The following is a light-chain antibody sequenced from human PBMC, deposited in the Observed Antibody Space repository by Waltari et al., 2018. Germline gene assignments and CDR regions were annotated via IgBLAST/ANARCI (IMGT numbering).Light chain of an antibody. Sequence: SSVLTQAPSVSVAPGQKATVTCGGDNIGGRSVHWYQQRPGRAPVLVVYLDSDRPSGSPDRCSCSKSGNAATLTSSRVEAGDEADYYCHVWDGKTVMFGGGTKLTVL. CDR2: LDS. CDR1: NIGGRS. J-gene: IGLJ3*02. CDR3: HVWDGKTVM. V-gene: IGLV3-21*02.